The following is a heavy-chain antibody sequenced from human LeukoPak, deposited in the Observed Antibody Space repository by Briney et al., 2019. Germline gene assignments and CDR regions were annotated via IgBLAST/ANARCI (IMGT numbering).Heavy chain of an antibody. D-gene: IGHD2-2*01. V-gene: IGHV4-34*01. CDR1: GGSFSGYS. CDR2: INHSGST. J-gene: IGHJ4*02. CDR3: ARVPGRPADVFDH. Sequence: PSETLSLTCAVYGGSFSGYSWSWIRQPPGKGLGWIGEINHSGSTNYNPSLKSRVTISADTSKNQFSLKLSAVTAADTAFYYCARVPGRPADVFDHWGQGTLVTVSS.